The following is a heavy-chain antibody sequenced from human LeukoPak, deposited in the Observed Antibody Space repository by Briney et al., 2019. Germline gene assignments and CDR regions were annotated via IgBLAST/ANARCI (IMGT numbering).Heavy chain of an antibody. CDR1: GFSLITSGVG. V-gene: IGHV2-5*02. Sequence: SGPTLVKPTQTLTLTCTFSGFSLITSGVGVGWIRQPPGKALEWLALLYWDDDKRYSPSLKSRLTVTKDTSINQVVLTMTNMDPVDTATYYCAHFTTYYDILTGGYFDYWGQGTLDTVSS. D-gene: IGHD3-9*01. CDR2: LYWDDDK. CDR3: AHFTTYYDILTGGYFDY. J-gene: IGHJ4*02.